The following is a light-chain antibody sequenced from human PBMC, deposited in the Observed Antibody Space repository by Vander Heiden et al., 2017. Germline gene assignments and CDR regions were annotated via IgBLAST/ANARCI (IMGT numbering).Light chain of an antibody. CDR2: AAS. V-gene: IGKV1-39*01. J-gene: IGKJ1*01. CDR3: QQNDSSPWT. CDR1: QGISSY. Sequence: DIQMTQSPSSLSASVGDRVTITCRASQGISSYLDWYQQKPGKAPKLLIYAASSLQSGVPSRFSGSGSGTDFTLTISSLQPEDFATYYCQQNDSSPWTFGQGTKVEIK.